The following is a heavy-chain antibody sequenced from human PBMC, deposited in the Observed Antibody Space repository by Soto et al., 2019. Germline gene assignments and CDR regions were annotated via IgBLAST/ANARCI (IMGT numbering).Heavy chain of an antibody. D-gene: IGHD3-16*01. Sequence: QVQLQESGPGLVKPLQALSLTCTVSGGSISSGGFYWSWIRQHPGKGLEWIGDIYYSGSTNCNPSLKSRLTISRDTSKNQFSLKLSSVTAADTAVYYCARIRDYRFYFDYWGQGTLVTVSS. V-gene: IGHV4-31*03. CDR2: IYYSGST. J-gene: IGHJ4*02. CDR3: ARIRDYRFYFDY. CDR1: GGSISSGGFY.